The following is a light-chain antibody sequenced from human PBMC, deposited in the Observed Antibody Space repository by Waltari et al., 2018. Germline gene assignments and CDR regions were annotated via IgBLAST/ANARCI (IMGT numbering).Light chain of an antibody. CDR3: SSYMDTTTLEL. J-gene: IGLJ2*01. Sequence: QSALTQPASVSGSPGQSITIPCTGTSSDVVSYNYFSWYQQHPGKAPKLIIYDVTNRPSGVSNRFSGSKSGNTASLTISGLQAEDEADYYCSSYMDTTTLELFGGGTSLTVL. V-gene: IGLV2-14*03. CDR1: SSDVVSYNY. CDR2: DVT.